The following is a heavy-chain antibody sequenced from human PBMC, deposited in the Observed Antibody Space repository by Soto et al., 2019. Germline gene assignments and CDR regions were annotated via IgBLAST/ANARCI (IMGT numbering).Heavy chain of an antibody. CDR2: IYGDDDK. CDR3: AHKRELFFDS. V-gene: IGHV2-5*02. CDR1: GFSLSTAVG. J-gene: IGHJ4*02. D-gene: IGHD1-7*01. Sequence: QITLKESGPTLVKPTETLTLTCTFSGFSLSTAVGVGWIRQPPGKALEFLSLIYGDDDKRYSPSLRTRLTITQDTSRNQVVLTMTDMDPVDTAPYFCAHKRELFFDSWGQGTLVTVSS.